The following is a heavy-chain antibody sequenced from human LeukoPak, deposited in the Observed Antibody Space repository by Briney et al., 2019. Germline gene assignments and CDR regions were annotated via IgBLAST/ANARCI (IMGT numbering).Heavy chain of an antibody. CDR3: ARGPTTVTSPHFDY. CDR2: SSSSGSTI. D-gene: IGHD4-17*01. Sequence: PGGSLRLSCAASGFTFSDYDMSWIRQAPGKGLEWVSYSSSSGSTIYYADSVKGRFTISRDNAKNSLYLQMNSLRAEDTAVYYCARGPTTVTSPHFDYWGQGTLVTVSS. V-gene: IGHV3-11*01. CDR1: GFTFSDYD. J-gene: IGHJ4*02.